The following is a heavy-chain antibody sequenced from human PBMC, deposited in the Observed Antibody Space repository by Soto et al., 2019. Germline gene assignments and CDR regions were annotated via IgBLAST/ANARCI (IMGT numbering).Heavy chain of an antibody. V-gene: IGHV1-69*13. CDR2: TIPIFGTA. CDR1: GGTFSSYA. D-gene: IGHD2-15*01. CDR3: KGYCSGGSCYSYYYYGMDV. Sequence: SVKVSCKASGGTFSSYAISWVRQAPGQGLEWMGGTIPIFGTANYAQKFQGRVTITADESTSTAYMELSSLRSEDTAVYYCKGYCSGGSCYSYYYYGMDVWGQGTTVTVSS. J-gene: IGHJ6*02.